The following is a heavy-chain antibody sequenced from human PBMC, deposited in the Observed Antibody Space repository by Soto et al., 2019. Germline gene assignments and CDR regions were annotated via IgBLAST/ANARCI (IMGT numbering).Heavy chain of an antibody. D-gene: IGHD3-22*01. Sequence: GASVKVSCKASGYTFTSYGISWVRQAPGQGLEWMGWISAYNGNTNYAQKLQGRVTMTTDTSTSTAYMELRSLRSDDTAVYYCARGDYYDSSGYYLVVFDYWGQGTLVTVSS. CDR3: ARGDYYDSSGYYLVVFDY. CDR1: GYTFTSYG. CDR2: ISAYNGNT. V-gene: IGHV1-18*01. J-gene: IGHJ4*02.